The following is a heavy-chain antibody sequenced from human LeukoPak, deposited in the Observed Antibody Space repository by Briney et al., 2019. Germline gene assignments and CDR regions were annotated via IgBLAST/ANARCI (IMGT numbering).Heavy chain of an antibody. CDR3: ARAVDTAMVLDY. J-gene: IGHJ4*02. Sequence: SQTLSLTCTVSGGSISSGDYYWSWIRQPPGKGLEWIGYIYYSGSTYYNPSLKSRVTISVDTSKNQFSLKLSSVTAADTAVYYCARAVDTAMVLDYWGQGTLVTVSS. V-gene: IGHV4-30-4*08. D-gene: IGHD5-18*01. CDR1: GGSISSGDYY. CDR2: IYYSGST.